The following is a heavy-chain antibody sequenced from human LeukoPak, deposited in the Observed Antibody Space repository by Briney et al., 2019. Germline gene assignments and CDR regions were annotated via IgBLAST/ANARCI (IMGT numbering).Heavy chain of an antibody. J-gene: IGHJ4*02. V-gene: IGHV1-2*02. D-gene: IGHD3-10*01. Sequence: ASVKVSCKASGGTFSNYAISWVRQAPGQGLEWMGWINPNSGGTNYAQKFQGRVTMTRDTSISTAYMELSRLRSDDTAVYYCARDESNVPPDYYGSGSYDYWGQGTLVTVSS. CDR2: INPNSGGT. CDR3: ARDESNVPPDYYGSGSYDY. CDR1: GGTFSNYA.